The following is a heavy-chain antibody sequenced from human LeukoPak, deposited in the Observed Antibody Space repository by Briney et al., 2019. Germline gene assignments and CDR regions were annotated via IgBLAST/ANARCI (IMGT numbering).Heavy chain of an antibody. CDR3: ATQYCSSTSCYPYWVDY. CDR2: INPNSGGT. D-gene: IGHD2-2*01. V-gene: IGHV1-2*02. Sequence: ASVKVSCKASGYTFTGYYMHWVRQAPGQGLEWMGWINPNSGGTNYAQKLQGRVTMTTDTSTSTAYMELRSLRSDDTAVYYCATQYCSSTSCYPYWVDYWGQGTLVTVSS. J-gene: IGHJ4*02. CDR1: GYTFTGYY.